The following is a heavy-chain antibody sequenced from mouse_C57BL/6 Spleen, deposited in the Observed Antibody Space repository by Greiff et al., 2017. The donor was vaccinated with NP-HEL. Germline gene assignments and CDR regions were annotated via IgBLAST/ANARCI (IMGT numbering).Heavy chain of an antibody. Sequence: DVKLVESGGGLVQPGGSLSLSCAASGFTFTDYYMSWVRQPPGKALEWLGFIRNKANGDTKEYSASVKGRFTISRDNSQSILYLQMKALRAEDSATYYCARYKSNYPGAMDYWGQGTSVTVSS. D-gene: IGHD2-5*01. V-gene: IGHV7-3*01. CDR3: ARYKSNYPGAMDY. CDR2: IRNKANGDTK. CDR1: GFTFTDYY. J-gene: IGHJ4*01.